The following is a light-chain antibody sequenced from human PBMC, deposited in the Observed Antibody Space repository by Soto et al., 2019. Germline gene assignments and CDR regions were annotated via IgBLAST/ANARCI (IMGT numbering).Light chain of an antibody. Sequence: DIVVTQSPGTLSLSPGERATLSCRASQSVSSSYLAWYQQKPGQAPRLLIYGASSRATGIPDRFSGSGSGTDFTLTISRLEPEDFAVYYCQLGRTFGQGTKVDIK. CDR2: GAS. CDR3: QLGRT. J-gene: IGKJ1*01. CDR1: QSVSSSY. V-gene: IGKV3-20*01.